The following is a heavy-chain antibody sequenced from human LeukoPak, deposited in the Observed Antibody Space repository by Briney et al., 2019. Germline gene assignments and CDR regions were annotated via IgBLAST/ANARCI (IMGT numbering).Heavy chain of an antibody. CDR1: GFTFSNYA. D-gene: IGHD3-22*01. V-gene: IGHV3-23*01. Sequence: GGTLRLSCAASGFTFSNYAMSWVRQAPGKGLEWVSTISGGGHSTYYADSVKGRFTISRDNSKNTLYLQMNSLRAEDTAVYYCAKDINSSGYFNDAFDIWGQGTMVTVSS. CDR3: AKDINSSGYFNDAFDI. CDR2: ISGGGHST. J-gene: IGHJ3*02.